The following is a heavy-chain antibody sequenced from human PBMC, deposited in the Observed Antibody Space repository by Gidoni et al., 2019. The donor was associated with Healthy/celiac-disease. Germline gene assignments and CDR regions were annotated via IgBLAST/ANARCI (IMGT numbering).Heavy chain of an antibody. V-gene: IGHV3-74*01. J-gene: IGHJ3*02. D-gene: IGHD3-22*01. Sequence: EVQLVESGGGLVQPGGSLRLSCAAYGFTCSSYRMHWVRQAPGMGLVWVSRINSDVSSTSYADSVKGRFTISRDNAKNTLYLQMNSLRAEDTAVYYCARDPYYYDSSGYYYGGAFDIWGQGTMVTVSS. CDR1: GFTCSSYR. CDR3: ARDPYYYDSSGYYYGGAFDI. CDR2: INSDVSST.